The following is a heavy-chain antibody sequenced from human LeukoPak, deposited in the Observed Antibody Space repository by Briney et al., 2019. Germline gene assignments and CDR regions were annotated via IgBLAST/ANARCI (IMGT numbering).Heavy chain of an antibody. J-gene: IGHJ6*02. V-gene: IGHV4-39*01. D-gene: IGHD5-24*01. Sequence: PSETLSLTCTVSGGPISSSSYSWGWIRQPPGKGLEWIGSIYYSGSTYYNPSLKSRVTISVDTSKNQFSLKLSSVTAADTAVYYCARSGYNVFPYYYGMDVWGQGTTVTVSS. CDR3: ARSGYNVFPYYYGMDV. CDR1: GGPISSSSYS. CDR2: IYYSGST.